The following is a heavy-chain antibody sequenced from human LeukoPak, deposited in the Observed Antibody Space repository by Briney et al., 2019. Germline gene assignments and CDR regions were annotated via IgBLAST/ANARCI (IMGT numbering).Heavy chain of an antibody. Sequence: PGGSLRLSCAASGFTFSNYWMSWVRQAPGKGLEWVAIIRQDGSEKKYVDSVKGRFTISRDNAKNSLYLEMNSLRAEDTAVYYCARVVRGGNSGYAFDIWGQGTMVTVSS. CDR1: GFTFSNYW. CDR2: IRQDGSEK. CDR3: ARVVRGGNSGYAFDI. D-gene: IGHD4-23*01. J-gene: IGHJ3*02. V-gene: IGHV3-7*01.